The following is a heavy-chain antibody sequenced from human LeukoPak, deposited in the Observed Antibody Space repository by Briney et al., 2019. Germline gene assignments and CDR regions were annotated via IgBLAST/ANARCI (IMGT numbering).Heavy chain of an antibody. J-gene: IGHJ4*02. Sequence: ASVKVSCKASGYTFTGYYMHWVRQAPGQGLEWMGWINPNSGGTNYAQKLQGRVTMTTDTSTSTAYMELRSLRSDDTAVYYCARIIAVAGTGHDYWGQGTLVTVSS. CDR2: INPNSGGT. CDR3: ARIIAVAGTGHDY. V-gene: IGHV1-2*02. D-gene: IGHD6-19*01. CDR1: GYTFTGYY.